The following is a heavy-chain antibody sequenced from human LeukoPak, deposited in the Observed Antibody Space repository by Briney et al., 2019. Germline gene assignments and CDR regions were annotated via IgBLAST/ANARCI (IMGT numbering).Heavy chain of an antibody. CDR2: IHPGRGDT. Sequence: ASVKVSCKALGYTFTDHYFHWLRQAPGQGIEWMGWIHPGRGDTNIAQKFQGRVSLARDMSISTAYMELSRLTSDDTAVYYCARDHNWGPDYWGQGTLVSVSS. J-gene: IGHJ4*02. CDR3: ARDHNWGPDY. CDR1: GYTFTDHY. V-gene: IGHV1-2*02. D-gene: IGHD7-27*01.